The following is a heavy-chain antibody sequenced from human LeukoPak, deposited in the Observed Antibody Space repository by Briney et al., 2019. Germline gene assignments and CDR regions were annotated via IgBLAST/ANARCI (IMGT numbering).Heavy chain of an antibody. CDR3: AKDVSSSWYGGYYFDY. V-gene: IGHV3-23*01. CDR1: GFTLSNAW. J-gene: IGHJ4*02. CDR2: ISGSGGST. Sequence: GGSLRLSCAASGFTLSNAWMTWIRQTPGKGLEWVSAISGSGGSTYYADSVKGRFTISRDNSKNTLYLQMNSLRAEDTAVYYCAKDVSSSWYGGYYFDYWGQGTLVTVSS. D-gene: IGHD6-13*01.